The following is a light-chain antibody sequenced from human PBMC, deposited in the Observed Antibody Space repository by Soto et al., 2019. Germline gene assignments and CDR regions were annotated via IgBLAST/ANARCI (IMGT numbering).Light chain of an antibody. CDR2: DVS. Sequence: QSLLTQPASVSGSPGQSITISCTGTSSDVGGYNYVSWYQQHPGKAPKLMIYDVSNRPSGVSNRFSGSKSGNTASLTISGLQAEDEADYYCSSYTSSSTSVVFGGGTQLTVL. CDR1: SSDVGGYNY. CDR3: SSYTSSSTSVV. J-gene: IGLJ2*01. V-gene: IGLV2-14*01.